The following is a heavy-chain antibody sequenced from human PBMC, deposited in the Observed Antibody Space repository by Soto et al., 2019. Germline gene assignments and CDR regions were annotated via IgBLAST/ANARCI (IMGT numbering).Heavy chain of an antibody. V-gene: IGHV1-18*01. J-gene: IGHJ4*02. Sequence: QVHLVLSGAEVRKPGASVKVSCKGSGYAFTTYGITWMRQAPGQGLEWMGWISAHNGNTNYAQKLQGRVTVTRDTSTSTAYMELRSLRSDDTAVYYCARGRYGDYWGQGALVTVSS. CDR3: ARGRYGDY. CDR1: GYAFTTYG. D-gene: IGHD1-1*01. CDR2: ISAHNGNT.